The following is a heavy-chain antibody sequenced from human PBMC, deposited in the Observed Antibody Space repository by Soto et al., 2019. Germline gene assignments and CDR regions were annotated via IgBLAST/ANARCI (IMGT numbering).Heavy chain of an antibody. J-gene: IGHJ4*02. CDR1: GYTFTSYA. Sequence: QVQLVQSGAEVKKPGASVKVSCKASGYTFTSYAMHWVRQAPGQSLEWMGWINAGNGNTKYSQNFDGRVTITRDTSASTAYMELSSLRSEDTAVYYCARGDYYDIHDYWGQGTLVTVSS. CDR2: INAGNGNT. CDR3: ARGDYYDIHDY. D-gene: IGHD3-22*01. V-gene: IGHV1-3*01.